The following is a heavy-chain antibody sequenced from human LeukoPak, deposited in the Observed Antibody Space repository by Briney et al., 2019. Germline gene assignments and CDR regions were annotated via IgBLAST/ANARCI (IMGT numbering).Heavy chain of an antibody. Sequence: GGSLRLSCAASGFTFSSYGMHWVRQAPGKGLEWVAFIRYDGSNKYYADSVKGRFTISRDNSKNTLYLQMNSLRAEDTAVYYCARVNSGVMGGDYYYYYIDVWGKGTTVTVSS. CDR3: ARVNSGVMGGDYYYYYIDV. V-gene: IGHV3-30*02. D-gene: IGHD1-26*01. J-gene: IGHJ6*03. CDR1: GFTFSSYG. CDR2: IRYDGSNK.